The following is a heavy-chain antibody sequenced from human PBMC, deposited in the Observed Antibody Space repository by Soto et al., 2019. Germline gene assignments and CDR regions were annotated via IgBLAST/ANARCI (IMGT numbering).Heavy chain of an antibody. D-gene: IGHD2-15*01. CDR2: IYPGDSDT. V-gene: IGHV5-51*01. Sequence: GESLKISWKGSGYSFTSYWIGWVREMPGKGLEWMGIIYPGDSDTRYSPSFQGQVTISADKSISTAYLQWSSLKASDTAMYYCASAEGYCSGGSCYYFDYWGQGTLVTVSS. CDR1: GYSFTSYW. CDR3: ASAEGYCSGGSCYYFDY. J-gene: IGHJ4*02.